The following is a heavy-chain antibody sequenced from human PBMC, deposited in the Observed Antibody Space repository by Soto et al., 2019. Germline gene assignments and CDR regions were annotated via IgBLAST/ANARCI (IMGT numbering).Heavy chain of an antibody. CDR3: ASAMYYYDSSGTIYYYYYGMDV. D-gene: IGHD3-22*01. J-gene: IGHJ6*02. V-gene: IGHV4-61*01. CDR2: IYYSGST. Sequence: PSETLSLTCTVSGGSVSSGSYYWSWIRQPPGKGLEWIGYIYYSGSTNYNPSLKSRVTISVDTSKNQFSLKLSSVTAADTAVYYCASAMYYYDSSGTIYYYYYGMDVWGQGTTVTVFS. CDR1: GGSVSSGSYY.